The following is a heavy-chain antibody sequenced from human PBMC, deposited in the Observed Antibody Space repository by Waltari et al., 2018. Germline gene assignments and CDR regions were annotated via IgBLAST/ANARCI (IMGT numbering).Heavy chain of an antibody. V-gene: IGHV3-30*02. CDR3: TGGAVTGTDF. J-gene: IGHJ4*02. Sequence: ELVESGGGVVQTGESLRLSCAASGLTFKIHNMHWIRQAPGRGLEWVAFTRFDERDKQYADSVKGRFTISRDNSKYVLYLEMHSLRPDDTAVYYCTGGAVTGTDFWGQGTLVTVSS. CDR1: GLTFKIHN. D-gene: IGHD6-13*01. CDR2: TRFDERDK.